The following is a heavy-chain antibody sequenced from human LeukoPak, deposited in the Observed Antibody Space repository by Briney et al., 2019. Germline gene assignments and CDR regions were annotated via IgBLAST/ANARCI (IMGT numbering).Heavy chain of an antibody. CDR1: GGSISSYY. V-gene: IGHV4-59*08. CDR2: IHYSGST. CDR3: ARHGSGGGYGDYVPYYYYGMDV. Sequence: PSEILSLTCTVSGGSISSYYWSWIRQPPGKGLEWIGYIHYSGSTNYNPSLKSRVTISVDTSKNQFSLKLSSVTAADTAVYYCARHGSGGGYGDYVPYYYYGMDVWGQGTTVTVSS. D-gene: IGHD4-17*01. J-gene: IGHJ6*02.